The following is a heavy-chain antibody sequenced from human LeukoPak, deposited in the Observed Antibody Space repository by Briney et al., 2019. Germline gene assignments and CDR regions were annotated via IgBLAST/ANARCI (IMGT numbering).Heavy chain of an antibody. CDR2: IIPIFGTA. CDR1: GGTFSSYA. J-gene: IGHJ4*02. CDR3: AREEDGYNGIDY. Sequence: SVKVSCKASGGTFSSYAINWVRQAPGQGLEWMGGIIPIFGTANYAQRFQGRVTITTDESTSTAYMELNSLRSEDTAVYYCAREEDGYNGIDYWGQGTLVTVSS. D-gene: IGHD5-24*01. V-gene: IGHV1-69*05.